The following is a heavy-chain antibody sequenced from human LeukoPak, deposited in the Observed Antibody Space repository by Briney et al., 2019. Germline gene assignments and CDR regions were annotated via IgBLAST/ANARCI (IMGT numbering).Heavy chain of an antibody. D-gene: IGHD4-23*01. J-gene: IGHJ4*02. CDR2: XXPGXSDX. Sequence: PGESLKISCKGXGXXXXXXXXXWXXXXXXXXLXXXXIXXPGXSDXTYSPSFXGQVTISADKSISTAYLQWSSLRASDTAMYYCARRGGNSAVDYWGQGTLVTVSS. CDR3: ARRGGNSAVDY. V-gene: IGHV5-51*01. CDR1: GXXXXXXX.